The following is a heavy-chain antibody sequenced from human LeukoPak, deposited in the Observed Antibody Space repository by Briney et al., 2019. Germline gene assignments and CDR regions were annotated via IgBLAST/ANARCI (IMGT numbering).Heavy chain of an antibody. V-gene: IGHV4-4*07. CDR1: GSSMSSYY. Sequence: SETLSLTCTVSGSSMSSYYWSFIRQTAGKGLEWIGRIHTSWTTYYNPSLKSRVTMSVDTSRNQFSLRLTSVTAADTAVYYCAIGDYYDAGGRNWFDPWGQGTLVTVSS. CDR3: AIGDYYDAGGRNWFDP. D-gene: IGHD1-26*01. J-gene: IGHJ5*02. CDR2: IHTSWTT.